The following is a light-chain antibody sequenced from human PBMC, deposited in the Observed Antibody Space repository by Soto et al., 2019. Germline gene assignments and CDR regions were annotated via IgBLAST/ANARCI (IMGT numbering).Light chain of an antibody. CDR3: SSYTPSRSL. CDR1: TDDVGSYDR. J-gene: IGLJ2*01. CDR2: EVS. Sequence: QSALTHPPSVSGSPGQSVTISCTGTTDDVGSYDRVSWYQQPPGTAPKLIIYEVSNRPSGVPDRFSGSKSGNTASLAISGLQTEDEAHYYCSSYTPSRSLFGGGTKLTVL. V-gene: IGLV2-18*02.